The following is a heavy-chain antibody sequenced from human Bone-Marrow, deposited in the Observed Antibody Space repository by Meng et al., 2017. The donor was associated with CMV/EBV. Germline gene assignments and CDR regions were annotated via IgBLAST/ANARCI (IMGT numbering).Heavy chain of an antibody. CDR2: ISSSGGNT. J-gene: IGHJ4*02. D-gene: IGHD1-20*01. CDR1: GFIFTTYA. V-gene: IGHV3-23*01. Sequence: CPSSGFIFTTYAMSWVRQAPGKGLEWVSVISSSGGNTYYADSVKGRFTISRDNSKDTLYLQMNSLRAEDTAIYYCAKGMYNWGSVVDYWGQGTLVTVSS. CDR3: AKGMYNWGSVVDY.